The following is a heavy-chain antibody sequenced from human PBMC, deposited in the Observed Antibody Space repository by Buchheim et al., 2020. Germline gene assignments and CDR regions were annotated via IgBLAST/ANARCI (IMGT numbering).Heavy chain of an antibody. CDR3: AKRPLYSSGVDY. CDR2: ISYDGSNK. J-gene: IGHJ4*02. V-gene: IGHV3-30*18. Sequence: QVQLVESGGGVVQPGRSLRLSCAASGFTFSSYGMHWVRQAPGKGLEWVAVISYDGSNKYYADSVKGRFTISRDNSKNTLYLPMNSLRAEDTAVYYCAKRPLYSSGVDYWGQGTL. D-gene: IGHD6-19*01. CDR1: GFTFSSYG.